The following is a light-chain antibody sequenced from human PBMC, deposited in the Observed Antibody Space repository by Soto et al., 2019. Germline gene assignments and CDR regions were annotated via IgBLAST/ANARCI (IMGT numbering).Light chain of an antibody. V-gene: IGKV1-5*03. Sequence: DIQMTQSPSTLSASVGDRVTITCRASQDIGTWLAWYQQKPEKAPKVLIYRASHLESGVPSRFSASGSGTEFSLTINSLQADDFATYYCQQYHIYSWTFGQGTNVDI. CDR1: QDIGTW. CDR2: RAS. J-gene: IGKJ1*01. CDR3: QQYHIYSWT.